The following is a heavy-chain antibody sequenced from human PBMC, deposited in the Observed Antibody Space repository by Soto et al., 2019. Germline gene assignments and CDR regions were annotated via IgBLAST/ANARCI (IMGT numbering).Heavy chain of an antibody. CDR2: INHSGST. V-gene: IGHV4-34*01. CDR3: ASWFLGSIAAAGSQAY. Sequence: TLSLTCAVYGGSFSGYYWSWIRQPPGKGLEWIGEINHSGSTNYNPSLKSRVTISVDTSKNQFSLKLSSVTAADTAVYYCASWFLGSIAAAGSQAYWGQGTLVTVSS. CDR1: GGSFSGYY. J-gene: IGHJ4*02. D-gene: IGHD6-13*01.